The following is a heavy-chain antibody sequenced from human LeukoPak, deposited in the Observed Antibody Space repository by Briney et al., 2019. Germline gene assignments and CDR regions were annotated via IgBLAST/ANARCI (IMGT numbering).Heavy chain of an antibody. CDR1: GGSISSSSYY. D-gene: IGHD3-16*01. Sequence: SETLSLTCTVSGGSISSSSYYWGWIRQPPGKGLEWIGSIYYSGSTYYNPSLKSRVTISVDTSKNQFSLKLSSVTAADTAVYYCARFGSLREPILDYWGQGTLVTVSS. CDR3: ARFGSLREPILDY. V-gene: IGHV4-39*07. J-gene: IGHJ4*02. CDR2: IYYSGST.